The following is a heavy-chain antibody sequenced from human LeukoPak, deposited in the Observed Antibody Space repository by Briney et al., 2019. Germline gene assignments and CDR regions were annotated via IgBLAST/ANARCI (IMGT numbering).Heavy chain of an antibody. CDR2: ISGGGGST. CDR3: AKDRGRYYDSSGYYWGYYFDS. V-gene: IGHV3-23*01. D-gene: IGHD3-22*01. J-gene: IGHJ4*02. CDR1: GFTFSSYA. Sequence: GGSLRLSCAASGFTFSSYAVTWVRQAPGKGLEWVSAISGGGGSTYYADFVKGRFTISRDNSRNTLYLQMSSLRAEDTAVYYCAKDRGRYYDSSGYYWGYYFDSWGQGILVTVST.